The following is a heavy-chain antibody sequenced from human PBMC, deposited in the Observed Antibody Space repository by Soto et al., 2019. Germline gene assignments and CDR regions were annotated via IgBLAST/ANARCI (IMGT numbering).Heavy chain of an antibody. CDR2: ITADNGNT. CDR1: GYTFTQFG. J-gene: IGHJ4*02. CDR3: AREWCSSTSCYRVDF. V-gene: IGHV1-18*01. Sequence: QVQLVQSGAEIKKPGASVKVSCKASGYTFTQFGISWVRQAPGQGLEWMGWITADNGNTYYAQKFQGRVTMTTDTSTSTGYLDLRSLTSDDTAVYFCAREWCSSTSCYRVDFWGKGTLVTVSS. D-gene: IGHD2-2*02.